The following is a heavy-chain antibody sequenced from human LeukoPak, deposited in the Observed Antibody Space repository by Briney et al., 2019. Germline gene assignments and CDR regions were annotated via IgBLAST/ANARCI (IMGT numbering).Heavy chain of an antibody. J-gene: IGHJ4*02. CDR3: ARVSSTRLGISVPERLDY. V-gene: IGHV1-2*02. CDR1: GYTFTGNY. D-gene: IGHD2-2*01. Sequence: ASVKVFCKASGYTFTGNYMHWVRQAPGQGLEWMGWINPNSGGTNYAQKFQGRVTMTRDTSISTAYMELSRLRSDDTAVYYCARVSSTRLGISVPERLDYWGQGTLVTVSS. CDR2: INPNSGGT.